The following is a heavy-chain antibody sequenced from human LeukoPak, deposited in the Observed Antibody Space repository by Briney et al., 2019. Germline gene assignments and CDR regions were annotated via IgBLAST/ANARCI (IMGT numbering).Heavy chain of an antibody. CDR3: ARDTQEEQWFSTVYYYYYGMDV. V-gene: IGHV4-4*07. Sequence: PSETLSLTCTVSGGSIGSYCWSWIRQPAGKGLEWIGRIYTSGSTNYNPSLKSRVTMSVDTSKNQFSLKLSSVTAADTAVYYCARDTQEEQWFSTVYYYYYGMDVWGQGTTVTVSS. CDR2: IYTSGST. J-gene: IGHJ6*02. CDR1: GGSIGSYC. D-gene: IGHD6-19*01.